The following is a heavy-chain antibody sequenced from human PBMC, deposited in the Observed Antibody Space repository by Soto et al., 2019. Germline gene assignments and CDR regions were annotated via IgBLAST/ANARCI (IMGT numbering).Heavy chain of an antibody. CDR3: VKDESINWYSGHFRH. CDR2: INWNSGSI. Sequence: VQLVESGGGLVQPGRSLRLSCAAPGFTFDDYAMHWVRQVPGKGLEWVSGINWNSGSIGYGDSVKGRFAISRDNAKNSLHLQMNSLSAEDTAFYYCVKDESINWYSGHFRHWGQGTLVTVSS. D-gene: IGHD6-13*01. J-gene: IGHJ1*01. V-gene: IGHV3-9*01. CDR1: GFTFDDYA.